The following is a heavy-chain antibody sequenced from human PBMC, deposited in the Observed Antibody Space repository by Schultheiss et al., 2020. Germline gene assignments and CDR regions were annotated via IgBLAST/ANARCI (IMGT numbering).Heavy chain of an antibody. CDR1: GGSISSGGYY. D-gene: IGHD4-23*01. J-gene: IGHJ4*02. Sequence: SETLSLTCTVSGGSISSGGYYWSWIRQHPGKGLEWIGYIYYSGSTYYNPSLKSRVTISVDTSKNQFSLKLSSVTAADTAVYYCAREVHGSNSGLHYWGQGTLVTVSS. V-gene: IGHV4-31*03. CDR3: AREVHGSNSGLHY. CDR2: IYYSGST.